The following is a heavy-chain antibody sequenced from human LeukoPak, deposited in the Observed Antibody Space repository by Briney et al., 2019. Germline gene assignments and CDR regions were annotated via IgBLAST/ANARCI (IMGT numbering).Heavy chain of an antibody. J-gene: IGHJ4*02. Sequence: KPSETLSLTCTVSGASISSYHCSWIRQPAGKGLEWIGRISSSGSTKYNPSLKSRVTMSIDTSKNQFSLNLSSVTAADTAVYYCARVPTGGLDYWGQGTLVTVSS. D-gene: IGHD3-10*01. CDR2: ISSSGST. CDR3: ARVPTGGLDY. CDR1: GASISSYH. V-gene: IGHV4-4*07.